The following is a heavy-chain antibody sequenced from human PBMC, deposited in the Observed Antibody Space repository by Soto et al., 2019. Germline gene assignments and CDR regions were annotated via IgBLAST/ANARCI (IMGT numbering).Heavy chain of an antibody. CDR3: ARGQGNCSSTSCYLIGNWFDP. D-gene: IGHD2-2*01. CDR1: GDSVSSNSAA. CDR2: TYYRSKWYN. V-gene: IGHV6-1*01. Sequence: HSQTLSLTCAISGDSVSSNSAAWNWIRQSPSRGLEWLGRTYYRSKWYNDYAVSVKSRITINPDTSKNQFSLQLNSVTPEDTAVYYCARGQGNCSSTSCYLIGNWFDPWGQGTLVTVSS. J-gene: IGHJ5*02.